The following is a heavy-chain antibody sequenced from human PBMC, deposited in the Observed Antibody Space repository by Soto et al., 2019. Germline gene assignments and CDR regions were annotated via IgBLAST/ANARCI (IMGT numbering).Heavy chain of an antibody. V-gene: IGHV1-69*13. D-gene: IGHD2-21*02. CDR3: ARVNVVVVTAPAHGACDT. CDR2: IIPIFGTA. J-gene: IGHJ3*02. CDR1: GGTFSSYA. Sequence: SVNVSCKASGGTFSSYAMSWVRQAPGQGLEWTGGIIPIFGTANYAQKFQGRVTITADESTSTAYMEPSSLRSEDTAVYYCARVNVVVVTAPAHGACDTWGKGKMIIVS.